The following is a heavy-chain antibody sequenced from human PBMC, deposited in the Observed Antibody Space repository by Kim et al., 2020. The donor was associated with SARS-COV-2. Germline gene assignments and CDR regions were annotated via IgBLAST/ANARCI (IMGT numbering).Heavy chain of an antibody. CDR1: GFTFSDYY. CDR3: ARDQESSSWYGGWNYYYYYGMDV. J-gene: IGHJ6*02. CDR2: ISSSSYT. Sequence: GGSLRLSCAASGFTFSDYYMSWIRQAPGKGLEWVSYISSSSYTNYADSVKGRFTISRDNAKNSLYLQMNSLRAEDTAVYYCARDQESSSWYGGWNYYYYYGMDVWGQGTTVTVSS. D-gene: IGHD6-13*01. V-gene: IGHV3-11*05.